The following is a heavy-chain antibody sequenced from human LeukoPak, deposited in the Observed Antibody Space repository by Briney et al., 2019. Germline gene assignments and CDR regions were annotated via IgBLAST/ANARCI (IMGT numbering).Heavy chain of an antibody. CDR2: ISGSGGST. CDR3: AKADYGDYGYYYYGMDV. J-gene: IGHJ6*04. D-gene: IGHD4-17*01. V-gene: IGHV3-23*01. Sequence: PGGSLRLSCAASGFTLSSYAMSWVRQAPGKGLEWVSAISGSGGSTYYADSVKGRFTISRDNSKNTLYLQMNSLRAEDTAVYYCAKADYGDYGYYYYGMDVWGKGTTVTVSS. CDR1: GFTLSSYA.